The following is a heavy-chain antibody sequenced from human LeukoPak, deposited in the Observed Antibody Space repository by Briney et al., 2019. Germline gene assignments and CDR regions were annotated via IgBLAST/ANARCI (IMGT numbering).Heavy chain of an antibody. V-gene: IGHV4-59*01. CDR1: GGSISSYY. D-gene: IGHD3-22*01. J-gene: IGHJ4*02. CDR3: ARVTGYMIEDYFDS. CDR2: IYYSGST. Sequence: SETLSLTCTVSGGSISSYYWSWIRQPPGKGLEWIGYIYYSGSTNYNPSLKSRVTISVDTSKNQFSLKLSSVTAVDTAVYYCARVTGYMIEDYFDSWGQGTLVTVSS.